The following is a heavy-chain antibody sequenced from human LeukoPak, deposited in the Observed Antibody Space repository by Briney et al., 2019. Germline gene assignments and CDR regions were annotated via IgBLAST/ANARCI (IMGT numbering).Heavy chain of an antibody. D-gene: IGHD3-3*01. Sequence: SETLSLTCAVSGYSISSGYYWGWIRQPPGKGLEWIGSMYHSGSTYYNPSLKSRVTISVDTSKNHFSLKLSSVTAADTAVYYCARLGSTIFGVVTNWFDPWGQGTLVTVSS. CDR1: GYSISSGYY. J-gene: IGHJ5*02. CDR3: ARLGSTIFGVVTNWFDP. CDR2: MYHSGST. V-gene: IGHV4-38-2*01.